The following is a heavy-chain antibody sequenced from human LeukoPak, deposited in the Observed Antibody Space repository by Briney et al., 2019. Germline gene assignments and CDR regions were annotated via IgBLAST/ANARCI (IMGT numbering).Heavy chain of an antibody. CDR2: ISYDGSNK. Sequence: GGSLRLSCAASGFTFSSYALHWVRQAPGKGLEWVAVISYDGSNKYYADSVKGRFTISRDNSKNTLYLQMNSLRAEDTAVYNCARDYRITYYYYYGMDVWGQGTTVTVSS. J-gene: IGHJ6*02. V-gene: IGHV3-30-3*01. CDR3: ARDYRITYYYYYGMDV. D-gene: IGHD5-24*01. CDR1: GFTFSSYA.